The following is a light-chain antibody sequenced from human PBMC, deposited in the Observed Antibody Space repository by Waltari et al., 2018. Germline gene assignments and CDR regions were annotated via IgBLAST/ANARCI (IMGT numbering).Light chain of an antibody. CDR1: SVLYSSNNKNY. CDR2: WAS. Sequence: SVLYSSNNKNYLAWYQEKPGQPPKLLIYWASTRESGVPDRFSGSGSGTDFTLTISSLQAEDVSVYYCQQYDSTPWTFGQGTKVEIK. V-gene: IGKV4-1*01. CDR3: QQYDSTPWT. J-gene: IGKJ1*01.